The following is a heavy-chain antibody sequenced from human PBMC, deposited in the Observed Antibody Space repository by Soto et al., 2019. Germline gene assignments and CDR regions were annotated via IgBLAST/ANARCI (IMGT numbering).Heavy chain of an antibody. D-gene: IGHD3-10*01. V-gene: IGHV3-33*01. CDR2: IWYDGSNK. CDR1: GFTFSSYG. CDR3: ARDSELAFDY. J-gene: IGHJ4*02. Sequence: QVQLVESGGGVVQPGRSLRLSCAASGFTFSSYGMHWVRQAPGKGLEWVAVIWYDGSNKYYADSVKGRFTISRDNSKNTLYLQMNSLRAEDTAVYYCARDSELAFDYWCQGTLVTVSS.